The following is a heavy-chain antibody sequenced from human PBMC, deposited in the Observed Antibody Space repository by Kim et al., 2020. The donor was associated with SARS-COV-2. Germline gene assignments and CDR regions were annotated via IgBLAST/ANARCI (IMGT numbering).Heavy chain of an antibody. CDR3: ARPSSRFIRSAMDV. V-gene: IGHV3-30*01. J-gene: IGHJ6*02. Sequence: YADSVKGRFTISRDNSKHTLSLQMNSLRVEDTAFYYCARPSSRFIRSAMDVWGQGTTVTVSS. D-gene: IGHD2-15*01.